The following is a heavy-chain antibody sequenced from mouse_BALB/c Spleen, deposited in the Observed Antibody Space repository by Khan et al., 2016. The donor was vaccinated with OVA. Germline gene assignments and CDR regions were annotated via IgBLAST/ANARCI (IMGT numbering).Heavy chain of an antibody. V-gene: IGHV9-3-1*01. Sequence: QIQLVQSGPELKKPGETVKISCKASGYTFTNYGMNWVKQAPGKGLKWMGWINTYTGEPAYADDFKGRFAFSLETSASTAYLQINNLKNEDTATYFCARVGYYGTMDYWGHGTSVTVSS. CDR2: INTYTGEP. J-gene: IGHJ4*01. D-gene: IGHD1-1*01. CDR3: ARVGYYGTMDY. CDR1: GYTFTNYG.